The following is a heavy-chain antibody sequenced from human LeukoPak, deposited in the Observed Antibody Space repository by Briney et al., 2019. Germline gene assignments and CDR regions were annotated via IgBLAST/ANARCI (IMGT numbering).Heavy chain of an antibody. J-gene: IGHJ6*03. D-gene: IGHD3-22*01. Sequence: ASVKVSCKVSGYTLTELSMHWARQAPGKGLEWMGGFDPEDGETIYAQKFQGRVTMTRDMSTSTVYMELSSLRSEDTAVYYCARDHYDSSGYYSNYYYMDVWGKGTTVTVSS. V-gene: IGHV1-24*01. CDR1: GYTLTELS. CDR3: ARDHYDSSGYYSNYYYMDV. CDR2: FDPEDGET.